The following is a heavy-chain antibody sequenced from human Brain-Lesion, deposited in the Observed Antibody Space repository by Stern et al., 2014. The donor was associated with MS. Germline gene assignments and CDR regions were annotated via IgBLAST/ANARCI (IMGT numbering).Heavy chain of an antibody. Sequence: EVQLVESGGGLVQPGRSLRLSCAASGFTFDDYAMHWVRQAPGQGLEWVSGISWSSGGVEYAESVKGRFTISRDNSKNSLYLQMDSLRPEDTALYYCVKAHYCNSANGYSRGFDYWGQGTLVTVSS. D-gene: IGHD2/OR15-2a*01. CDR2: ISWSSGGV. V-gene: IGHV3-9*01. CDR3: VKAHYCNSANGYSRGFDY. CDR1: GFTFDDYA. J-gene: IGHJ4*02.